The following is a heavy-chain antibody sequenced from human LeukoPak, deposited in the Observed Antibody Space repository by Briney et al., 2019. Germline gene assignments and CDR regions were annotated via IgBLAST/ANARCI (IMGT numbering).Heavy chain of an antibody. Sequence: GGSLRLSCAASGFTFSSYSMNWVRQAPGKGPEWVSSISSSSSYIYYADSVKGRFTISRDNAKNSLYLQMNSLRAEDTAVYYCARAGITMVRGVIIRKGNWFDPWGQGTLVTVSS. CDR2: ISSSSSYI. V-gene: IGHV3-21*01. D-gene: IGHD3-10*01. CDR1: GFTFSSYS. CDR3: ARAGITMVRGVIIRKGNWFDP. J-gene: IGHJ5*02.